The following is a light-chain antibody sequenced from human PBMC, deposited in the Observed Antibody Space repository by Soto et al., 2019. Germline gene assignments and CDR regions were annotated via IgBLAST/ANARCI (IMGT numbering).Light chain of an antibody. V-gene: IGKV1-5*01. CDR3: QQNNNYPRT. CDR1: ESISGW. CDR2: DAS. Sequence: DIEMTQSPSTLSASIGDGVTITCRASESISGWLAWYQQQPGKAPKLLIYDASNLESGVPSRFSGSGSGTEFTLAISSLQPDDFATYYCQQNNNYPRTFGQGTRLEIK. J-gene: IGKJ5*01.